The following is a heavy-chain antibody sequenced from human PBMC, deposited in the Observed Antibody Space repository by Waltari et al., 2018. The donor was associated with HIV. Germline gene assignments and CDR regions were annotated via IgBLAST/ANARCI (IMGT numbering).Heavy chain of an antibody. CDR3: ARGTTVTNGGLWDY. D-gene: IGHD4-17*01. CDR2: IYYSGSI. CDR1: GGSISSGGYY. J-gene: IGHJ4*02. V-gene: IGHV4-31*03. Sequence: QVQLQESGPGLVKPSQTLSLTCTVSGGSISSGGYYWSWIRQHPGKGLEWIGSIYYSGSIYYNPSLKSRVTISRDTSKNQFSLKLNSVTAADTAVYYCARGTTVTNGGLWDYWGQGSLVTVSS.